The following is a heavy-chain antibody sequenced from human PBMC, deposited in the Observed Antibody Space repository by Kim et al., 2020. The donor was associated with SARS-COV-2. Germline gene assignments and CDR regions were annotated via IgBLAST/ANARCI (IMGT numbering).Heavy chain of an antibody. J-gene: IGHJ5*02. D-gene: IGHD2-2*01. Sequence: KFQGRVTMTRDTSTSTVYMELSSLRSEDTAVYYCARDLGKYQLLSGWFDPWGQGTLVTVSS. CDR3: ARDLGKYQLLSGWFDP. V-gene: IGHV1-46*01.